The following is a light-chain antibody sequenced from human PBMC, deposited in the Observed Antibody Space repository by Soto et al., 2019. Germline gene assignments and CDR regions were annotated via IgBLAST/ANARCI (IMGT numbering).Light chain of an antibody. CDR3: SSYTSTSGGMV. J-gene: IGLJ2*01. CDR2: EVS. CDR1: SSDVGGYNY. V-gene: IGLV2-14*01. Sequence: QSAPTQPASVSGSPGQSITISCTGTSSDVGGYNYVSWYQQHPGKAPKLMIYEVSNRPSGVSNRFSGSKSGNTASLTISGLQAEDEADYYCSSYTSTSGGMVFGGGTKLTVL.